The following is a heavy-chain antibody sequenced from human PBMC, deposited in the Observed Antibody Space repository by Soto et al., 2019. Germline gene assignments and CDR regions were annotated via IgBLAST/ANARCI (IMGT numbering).Heavy chain of an antibody. D-gene: IGHD6-25*01. J-gene: IGHJ4*02. CDR1: GGSVSSDSYH. CDR3: ARDPGIAPGMGSPDH. CDR2: IFNSGDT. V-gene: IGHV4-61*01. Sequence: SETLSLTCTVSGGSVSSDSYHWTWIRQPPGKGLEWIGLIFNSGDTTYNPSLKSRVTMARDTSRNQFSLKLRSVTAADTAMCYCARDPGIAPGMGSPDHWGQGILVTVSS.